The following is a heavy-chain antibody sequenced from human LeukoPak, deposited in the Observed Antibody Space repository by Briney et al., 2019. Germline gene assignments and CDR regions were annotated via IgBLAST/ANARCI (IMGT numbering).Heavy chain of an antibody. D-gene: IGHD3-9*01. V-gene: IGHV3-66*02. CDR1: GFSVSSNY. CDR2: IYSVGNT. CDR3: ARDGGEHYHKN. J-gene: IGHJ4*02. Sequence: PGGSLRLSCAASGFSVSSNYMSWVRQAPGKGLEWVSVIYSVGNTYYADSVKGRFTISRDNSKNTLYLQMNSLRAEDTAVYYCARDGGEHYHKNWGQGALVTVSS.